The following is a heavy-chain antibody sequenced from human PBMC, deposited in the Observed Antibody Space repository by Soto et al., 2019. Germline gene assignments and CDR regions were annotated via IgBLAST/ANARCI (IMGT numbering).Heavy chain of an antibody. CDR1: GDSVSSNSAA. CDR2: TYYRSKWYN. CDR3: ARVRTYGSGRKNWFDP. Sequence: PSQTLSLTCAISGDSVSSNSAAWNWIRQSPSRGLEWLGRTYYRSKWYNDYAVSVKSRITINPDTSKNQFSLQLNSVTPEDTAVYYCARVRTYGSGRKNWFDPWGQGTLVTVSS. D-gene: IGHD3-10*01. J-gene: IGHJ5*02. V-gene: IGHV6-1*01.